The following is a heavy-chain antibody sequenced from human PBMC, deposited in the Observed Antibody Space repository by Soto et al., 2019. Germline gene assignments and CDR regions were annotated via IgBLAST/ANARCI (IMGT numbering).Heavy chain of an antibody. D-gene: IGHD3-3*01. Sequence: XATLSLTGAVSGYSITSGYYWCCIRQSPGKGLEWIGSIFHTGTTYYNPSLKSRVTISVDTSNNQFSLNLDSVTAADTAVYYCAREGITMYGLVFMWGQGTLVTVSS. CDR1: GYSITSGYY. CDR2: IFHTGTT. J-gene: IGHJ4*02. CDR3: AREGITMYGLVFM. V-gene: IGHV4-38-2*02.